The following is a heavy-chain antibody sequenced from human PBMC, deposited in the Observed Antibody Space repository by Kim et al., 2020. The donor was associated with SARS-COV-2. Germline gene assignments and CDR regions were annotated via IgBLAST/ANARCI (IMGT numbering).Heavy chain of an antibody. D-gene: IGHD1-1*01. Sequence: SVKVSCKASGDTFSTYVISWLRQAPGQGPEWMGGIIPIFDKTNYAQKFLGRVTITADEPTSTAYMELSSLTLDDTAVYYCARSLTGDPNFLFWGQGTLVTVSS. CDR1: GDTFSTYV. CDR2: IIPIFDKT. J-gene: IGHJ4*02. CDR3: ARSLTGDPNFLF. V-gene: IGHV1-69*13.